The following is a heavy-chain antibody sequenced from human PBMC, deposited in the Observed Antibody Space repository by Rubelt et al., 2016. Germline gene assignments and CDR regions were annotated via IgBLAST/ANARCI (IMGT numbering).Heavy chain of an antibody. CDR1: GASIRSSSYY. V-gene: IGHV4-39*07. CDR3: ARGVQGYFDY. Sequence: QLQLQESGPGLVKPSETLSLTCTVSGASIRSSSYYWGWIRQPPGKGLEWIGSVYYSGSTYYNPSLKSRVTISVDTSKNQFSLKLGSVTAADTAVYYCARGVQGYFDYWGQGTLVTVSS. CDR2: VYYSGST. J-gene: IGHJ4*02.